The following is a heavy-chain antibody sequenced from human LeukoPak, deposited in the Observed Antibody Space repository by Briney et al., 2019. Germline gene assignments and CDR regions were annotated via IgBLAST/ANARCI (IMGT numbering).Heavy chain of an antibody. Sequence: SGPTLVKPTQTLTLTCTFSGFSLSTSGVGVGWIRQPPGKALEWLALIYWNDDKRYSPSLKSRLTITKDTSKNQVVLTMTNMDPVDTATYYCAHTLQGYNWNDIESWFDPWGQGTLVTVSS. V-gene: IGHV2-5*01. CDR1: GFSLSTSGVG. CDR2: IYWNDDK. D-gene: IGHD1-1*01. J-gene: IGHJ5*02. CDR3: AHTLQGYNWNDIESWFDP.